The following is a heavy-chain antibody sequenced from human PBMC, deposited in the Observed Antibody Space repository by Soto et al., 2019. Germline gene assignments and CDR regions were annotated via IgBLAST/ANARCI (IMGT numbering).Heavy chain of an antibody. Sequence: LGGSLRLSCAASGFTFDDYAMHWVRQTPGKGLEWVSGINWNRGSIGYADSVKGRFTISKDIANNSLYLQMNSLRAEDTALYYCAKALSGYSYGPFDYWGQGTLVTVSS. CDR1: GFTFDDYA. V-gene: IGHV3-9*01. CDR2: INWNRGSI. D-gene: IGHD5-18*01. J-gene: IGHJ4*02. CDR3: AKALSGYSYGPFDY.